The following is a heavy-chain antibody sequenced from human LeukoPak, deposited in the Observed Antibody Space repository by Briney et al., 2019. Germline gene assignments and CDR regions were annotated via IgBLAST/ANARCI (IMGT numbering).Heavy chain of an antibody. V-gene: IGHV4-39*01. CDR3: GSGVAARSGYYYYMDV. D-gene: IGHD6-6*01. J-gene: IGHJ6*03. CDR1: GGSISSPNW. CDR2: IYYSGST. Sequence: PSETLSLTCSVSGGSISSPNWWSWVRQPPGKGLEWIGSIYYSGSTYYNPSLKSRVTISVDTSKNQFSLKLSSVTAADTAVYYCGSGVAARSGYYYYMDVWGKGTTVTVSS.